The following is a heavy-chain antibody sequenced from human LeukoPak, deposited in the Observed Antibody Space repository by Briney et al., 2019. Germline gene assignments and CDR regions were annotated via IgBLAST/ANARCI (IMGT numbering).Heavy chain of an antibody. CDR1: GFTFTRSA. D-gene: IGHD3-22*01. V-gene: IGHV1-58*02. CDR3: AADREYFDSGGYYHFDY. Sequence: GASVKVSCKASGFTFTRSAMQWVRLARGQRLEWIGWIVVGSGNTNYAQKYQERVTITRDMTTRTSYMELSSLRSEDTAVYYCAADREYFDSGGYYHFDYWGQGTLVTVSS. J-gene: IGHJ4*02. CDR2: IVVGSGNT.